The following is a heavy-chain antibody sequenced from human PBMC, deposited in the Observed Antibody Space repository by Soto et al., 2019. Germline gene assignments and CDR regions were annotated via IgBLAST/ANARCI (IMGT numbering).Heavy chain of an antibody. Sequence: EVQLVESGGGLVQPGGSLRLSCAASGFTFSGQWMSWVRQAPGKGLEWVANIKQGGSEKYYVDSVRGRFTISRDNAKNSLFLQMRGQGAEDTDVYCCARGRFWGKGTLVTVSS. CDR3: ARGRF. D-gene: IGHD3-16*02. CDR1: GFTFSGQW. CDR2: IKQGGSEK. J-gene: IGHJ6*04. V-gene: IGHV3-7*03.